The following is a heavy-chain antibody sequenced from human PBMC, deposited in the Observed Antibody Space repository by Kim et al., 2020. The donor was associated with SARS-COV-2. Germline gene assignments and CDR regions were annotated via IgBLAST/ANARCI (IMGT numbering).Heavy chain of an antibody. J-gene: IGHJ3*02. V-gene: IGHV5-51*01. D-gene: IGHD1-20*01. Sequence: GESLKISCKGSGYSFTSYWIGWVRQMPGKGLEWMGIIYPGDSDTRYSPSFQGQVTISADKSISTAYLQWSSLKASDTAMYYCAREGITGTMKDAFDIWGQGTMVTVSS. CDR2: IYPGDSDT. CDR3: AREGITGTMKDAFDI. CDR1: GYSFTSYW.